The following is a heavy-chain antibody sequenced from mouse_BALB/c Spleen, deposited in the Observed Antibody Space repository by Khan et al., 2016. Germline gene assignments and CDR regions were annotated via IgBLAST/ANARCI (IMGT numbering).Heavy chain of an antibody. D-gene: IGHD2-12*01. Sequence: EVELVESGGGFVQPGGSLALSCAASGFTFTTYAMSWVRQTPDKRLELVATINSDGSSTYYTATVKGRFTIYRDNAKNTLYLQMSRLRSEGTCMYYGSRIRHTLVYWGQGTSVTV. CDR2: INSDGSST. CDR3: SRIRHTLVY. V-gene: IGHV5-6-3*01. J-gene: IGHJ4*01. CDR1: GFTFTTYA.